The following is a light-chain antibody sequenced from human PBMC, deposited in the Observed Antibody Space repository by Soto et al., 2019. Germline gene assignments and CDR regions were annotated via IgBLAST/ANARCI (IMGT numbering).Light chain of an antibody. CDR1: QSVTTY. CDR3: HQSYSNPPT. CDR2: GAS. Sequence: PSSLSASVGDRVTITCRASQSVTTYLNWYQHKPGKAPQLLIYGASRLQSGVPSRFSASGSATDFALTITSLQPEDFATYYCHQSYSNPPTFGQGTRLEI. J-gene: IGKJ5*01. V-gene: IGKV1-39*01.